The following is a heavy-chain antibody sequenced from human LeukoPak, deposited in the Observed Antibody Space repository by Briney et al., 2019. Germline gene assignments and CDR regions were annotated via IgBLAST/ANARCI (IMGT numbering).Heavy chain of an antibody. CDR1: GGSISSGGYY. CDR2: IYYSGST. CDR3: ARDHSDYDFWSGYYPANNWFDP. Sequence: SQTLSLTCTVSGGSISSGGYYWSWIRQHPGKGLEWIGYIYYSGSTYYNPSLKSRVTISVDTSKNQFSLQLSSVTAADTGVYYCARDHSDYDFWSGYYPANNWFDPWGQGTLVTVSS. J-gene: IGHJ5*02. D-gene: IGHD3-3*01. V-gene: IGHV4-31*03.